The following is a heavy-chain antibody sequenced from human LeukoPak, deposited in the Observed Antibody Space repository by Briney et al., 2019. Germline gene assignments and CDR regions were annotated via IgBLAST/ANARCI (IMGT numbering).Heavy chain of an antibody. CDR2: ISSSSSYI. CDR1: GFTFSSYS. V-gene: IGHV3-21*01. J-gene: IGHJ6*02. D-gene: IGHD3-10*01. CDR3: ARVGTWRWFGEKDGMDV. Sequence: GGSLRLSCSASGFTFSSYSMNWVRQAPGKGLEWVSSISSSSSYIYYADSVKGRFTISRDNAKNSLYLQMNSLRAEDTAVYYCARVGTWRWFGEKDGMDVWGQGTTVTVSS.